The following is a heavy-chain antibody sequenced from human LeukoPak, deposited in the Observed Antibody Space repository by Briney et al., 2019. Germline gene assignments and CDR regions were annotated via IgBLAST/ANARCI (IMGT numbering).Heavy chain of an antibody. Sequence: ASVKVSCKASGYTFTGYYMHWVRQAPGQGLEWMGWINPNSGGTNYAQKFQGRVTMTRDTSISTAYMELSRLRSDDTAVYCCASIAAAGTGDFDYWGQGTLVTVSS. CDR1: GYTFTGYY. V-gene: IGHV1-2*02. CDR3: ASIAAAGTGDFDY. J-gene: IGHJ4*02. CDR2: INPNSGGT. D-gene: IGHD6-13*01.